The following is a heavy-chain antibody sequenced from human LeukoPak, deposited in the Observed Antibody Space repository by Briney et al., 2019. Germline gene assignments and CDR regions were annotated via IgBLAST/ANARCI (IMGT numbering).Heavy chain of an antibody. J-gene: IGHJ6*03. CDR3: ARGRGEYYYDSSGYHQPLYYYYMDV. CDR1: GYTFTSYY. D-gene: IGHD3-22*01. V-gene: IGHV1-46*01. Sequence: ASVKVSCMASGYTFTSYYMHWVRQAPGQGLEWMGLINPSGSSTSYAQKFQGRLSLTRDMSTSTDYMELSSLRSEDTAVYYCARGRGEYYYDSSGYHQPLYYYYMDVWGKGTTVTVSS. CDR2: INPSGSST.